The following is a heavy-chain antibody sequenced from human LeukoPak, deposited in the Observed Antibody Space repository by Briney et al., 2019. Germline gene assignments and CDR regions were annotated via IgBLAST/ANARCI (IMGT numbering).Heavy chain of an antibody. J-gene: IGHJ4*02. CDR3: AKRLGSSGYYSVLDS. CDR2: ISGSGST. Sequence: QAGGSLRLSCAASGFTFSSYAMNWVRQAPGKGLEWVSGISGSGSTYYVDSVKGRFTISRDNSKNTLYLQMNSLRAEDTAVYYCAKRLGSSGYYSVLDSWGQGTLVTVSS. CDR1: GFTFSSYA. V-gene: IGHV3-23*01. D-gene: IGHD3-22*01.